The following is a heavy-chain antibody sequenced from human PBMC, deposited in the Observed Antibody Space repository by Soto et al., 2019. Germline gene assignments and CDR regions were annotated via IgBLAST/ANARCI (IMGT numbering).Heavy chain of an antibody. CDR1: GFTFSSAW. Sequence: GGSLRLSCAASGFTFSSAWMSWVRQAPGKGLEWVGRIKSKTDGGTTDYAAPVKGRFTISRDDSKNTLYLQMNSPKTEDTAVYYCTTSRYCSGGSCLNWFDPWGQGTLVTVSS. J-gene: IGHJ5*02. CDR2: IKSKTDGGTT. CDR3: TTSRYCSGGSCLNWFDP. D-gene: IGHD2-15*01. V-gene: IGHV3-15*01.